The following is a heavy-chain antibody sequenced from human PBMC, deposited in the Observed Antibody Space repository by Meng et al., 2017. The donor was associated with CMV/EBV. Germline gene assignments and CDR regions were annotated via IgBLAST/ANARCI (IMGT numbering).Heavy chain of an antibody. Sequence: THSLTRAVYGWSFSVSYWSWIRQPPGKGLEWIGEINHSGSTNYNPSLKSRVTIAVDTSKNQFSLKLSSVTAADTAVYYCAKARSSTSYRTYYFDYWGQGTLVTVSS. CDR2: INHSGST. V-gene: IGHV4-34*01. D-gene: IGHD2-2*01. CDR3: AKARSSTSYRTYYFDY. CDR1: GWSFSVSY. J-gene: IGHJ4*02.